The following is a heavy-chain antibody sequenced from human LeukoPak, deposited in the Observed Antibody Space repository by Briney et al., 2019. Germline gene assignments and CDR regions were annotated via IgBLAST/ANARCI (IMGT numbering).Heavy chain of an antibody. Sequence: GGSLRLSCAASGFTFSSYAMNWVRQAPGKGLEWVSVISGSGGSTQYADSVKGRFTISRDNSKNTLYLQMNSLRAEDTAVYFCANDTSTGRGESYYGMDVWGQGTTVTVSS. D-gene: IGHD3-16*01. CDR2: ISGSGGST. V-gene: IGHV3-23*01. CDR1: GFTFSSYA. J-gene: IGHJ6*01. CDR3: ANDTSTGRGESYYGMDV.